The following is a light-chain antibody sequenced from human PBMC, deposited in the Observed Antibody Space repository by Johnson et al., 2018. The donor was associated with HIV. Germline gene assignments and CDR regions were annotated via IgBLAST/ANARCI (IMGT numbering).Light chain of an antibody. Sequence: QSVLTQPPSVSAAPGQKVTISCSGSSSNIGNNYVSWYQQLPGGAPKLLIYENNMRPSGIPDRFSGSKSGTSATLDITGLQTGDEADYYCGTWASSLVGVFGTGTKVTVL. J-gene: IGLJ1*01. CDR1: SSNIGNNY. V-gene: IGLV1-51*02. CDR2: ENN. CDR3: GTWASSLVGV.